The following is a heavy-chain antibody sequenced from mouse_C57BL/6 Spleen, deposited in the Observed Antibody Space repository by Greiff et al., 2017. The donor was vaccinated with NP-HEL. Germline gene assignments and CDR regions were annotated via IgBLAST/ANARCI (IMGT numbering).Heavy chain of an antibody. CDR1: GYTFTDYY. CDR2: INPNNGGT. J-gene: IGHJ2*01. V-gene: IGHV1-26*01. CDR3: ASRGLREYYFDY. D-gene: IGHD2-4*01. Sequence: VQLQQSGPELVKPGASVKISCKASGYTFTDYYMNWVKQSHGKSLEWIGDINPNNGGTSYNQKFKGKATLPVDKSSSTAYMELRSLTSEDSAVYYCASRGLREYYFDYWGQGTTLTVSS.